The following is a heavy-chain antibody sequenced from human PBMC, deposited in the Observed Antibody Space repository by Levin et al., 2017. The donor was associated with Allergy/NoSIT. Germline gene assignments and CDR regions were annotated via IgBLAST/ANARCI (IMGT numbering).Heavy chain of an antibody. Sequence: GESLKISCKVSGYTLTELSMHWVRQAPGKGLEWMGGFDPEDGETIYAQKFQGRVTMTEDTSTDTAYMELSSLRSEDTAVYYCATGTPFWGYYDSSAGYWGQGTLVTVSS. CDR2: FDPEDGET. CDR1: GYTLTELS. J-gene: IGHJ4*02. V-gene: IGHV1-24*01. D-gene: IGHD3-22*01. CDR3: ATGTPFWGYYDSSAGY.